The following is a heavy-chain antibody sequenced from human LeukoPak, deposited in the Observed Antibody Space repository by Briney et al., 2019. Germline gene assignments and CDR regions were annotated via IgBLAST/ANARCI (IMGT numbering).Heavy chain of an antibody. V-gene: IGHV3-53*01. CDR2: IYSGDST. CDR1: GFTVNNNY. J-gene: IGHJ4*02. CDR3: ARRLHGSNYGYYFDY. Sequence: GGSLRLPCAASGFTVNNNYMSWVRQAPGKGLEWVSVIYSGDSTYYADSVKGRFTISRDNSKNTLYLQMNSLRAEDTAVYFCARRLHGSNYGYYFDYWGQGTLVTVSS. D-gene: IGHD5-18*01.